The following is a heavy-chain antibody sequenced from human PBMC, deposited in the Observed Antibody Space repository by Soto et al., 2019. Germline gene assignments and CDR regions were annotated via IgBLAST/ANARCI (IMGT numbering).Heavy chain of an antibody. V-gene: IGHV1-3*01. CDR1: GYTFTSYA. CDR2: INAGNGNT. J-gene: IGHJ4*02. Sequence: ASVQVSCKASGYTFTSYAMHWVRQAPGQRLEWMGWINAGNGNTKYSQKFQGRVTITRDTSASTAYMELSSLRSEDTAVYYCARAPIVVVPAAIGLDYWGQGTLVTVSS. D-gene: IGHD2-2*01. CDR3: ARAPIVVVPAAIGLDY.